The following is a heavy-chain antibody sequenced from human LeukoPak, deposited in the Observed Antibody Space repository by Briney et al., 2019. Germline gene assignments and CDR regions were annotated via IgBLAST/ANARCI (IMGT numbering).Heavy chain of an antibody. CDR3: ARRYFDY. CDR1: GFTFSSYG. CDR2: IWYDGSNK. J-gene: IGHJ4*02. Sequence: GGSLRLSCAASGFTFSSYGMNWVRQAPGKGLEWVAVIWYDGSNKYYVDSVKGRFTISRDNSKNTLYLQMNSLRAEDTAVYYCARRYFDYWGQGTLVTVSS. V-gene: IGHV3-33*01.